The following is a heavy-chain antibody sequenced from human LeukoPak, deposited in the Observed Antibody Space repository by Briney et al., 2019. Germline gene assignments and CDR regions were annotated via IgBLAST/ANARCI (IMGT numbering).Heavy chain of an antibody. CDR2: INPNSGGT. Sequence: ASVKVSCKASGYTFTSYGISWVRQAPGQGLEWMGWINPNSGGTNYAQKFQGRVTMTRDTSISTAYMELSRLRSDDTAVYYCARSGYSSSSHIYYWGQGTLVTVSS. D-gene: IGHD6-6*01. CDR3: ARSGYSSSSHIYY. CDR1: GYTFTSYG. V-gene: IGHV1-2*02. J-gene: IGHJ4*02.